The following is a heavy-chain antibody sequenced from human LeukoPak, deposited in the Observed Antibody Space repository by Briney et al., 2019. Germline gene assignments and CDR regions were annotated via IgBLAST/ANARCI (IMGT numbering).Heavy chain of an antibody. CDR3: AKDIGGYYFDY. D-gene: IGHD3-22*01. CDR2: ISWNSGSI. CDR1: GFTFDDYA. J-gene: IGHJ4*02. V-gene: IGHV3-9*01. Sequence: GGSLRLSCAASGFTFDDYAMHWVRQAPGKGLEWVSGISWNSGSIGYADSVKGRFTISRDNAKNSLYLQMNSLRAEDTALYYCAKDIGGYYFDYWGQGTLVTVSS.